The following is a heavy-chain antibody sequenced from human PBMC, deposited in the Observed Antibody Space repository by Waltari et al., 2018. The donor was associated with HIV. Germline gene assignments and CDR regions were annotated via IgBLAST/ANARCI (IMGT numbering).Heavy chain of an antibody. V-gene: IGHV4-39*07. CDR3: ARHKNRGSYFPVDF. CDR1: GFSTSSNNYY. Sequence: QLQLHESGPGLVKPSEPLSLTCIVSGFSTSSNNYYWGLIRQPPGKGLEWIGKIFYSGTTNYNPSLESRVTISIDTSKSQFSLNLDSVTAADTAIYYCARHKNRGSYFPVDFWGQGTLVAVSS. D-gene: IGHD1-26*01. J-gene: IGHJ4*02. CDR2: IFYSGTT.